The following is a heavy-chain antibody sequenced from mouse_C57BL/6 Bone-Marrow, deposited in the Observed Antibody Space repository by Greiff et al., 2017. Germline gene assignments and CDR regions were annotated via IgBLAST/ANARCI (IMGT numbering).Heavy chain of an antibody. Sequence: QVQLQQSGPELAKPGASVKISCKASGYAFTSSWMNWVKQRPGQGLEWIGRIYPGDGDTNYNGKFKGKATLTADKSSSTAYMQLSSLTSEDSAVYFCVTQLSDWGQGTTLTVSS. CDR3: VTQLSD. D-gene: IGHD3-2*02. V-gene: IGHV1-82*01. J-gene: IGHJ2*01. CDR2: IYPGDGDT. CDR1: GYAFTSSW.